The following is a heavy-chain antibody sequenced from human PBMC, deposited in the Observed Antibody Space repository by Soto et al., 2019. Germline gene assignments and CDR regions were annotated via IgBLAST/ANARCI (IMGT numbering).Heavy chain of an antibody. V-gene: IGHV4-39*01. D-gene: IGHD6-19*01. Sequence: SETLSLTCTVSGGSISSSSYYWGWIRQPPGKGLEWIGSIYYSGSTYYNPSLKSRVTISVDTSKNQFSLKLSSVTAADTAVYYCARQYPAGFLDYWGQGTLVTVSS. CDR3: ARQYPAGFLDY. J-gene: IGHJ4*02. CDR2: IYYSGST. CDR1: GGSISSSSYY.